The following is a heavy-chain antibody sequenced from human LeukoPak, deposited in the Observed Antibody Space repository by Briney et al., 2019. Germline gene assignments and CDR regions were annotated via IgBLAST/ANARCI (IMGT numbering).Heavy chain of an antibody. D-gene: IGHD4-11*01. CDR2: IYYSGRT. CDR3: ARGFYSPAY. V-gene: IGHV4-59*01. Sequence: SETLSLTCTVSGGSISSDYWSWIRQPPGTGLEWGGYIYYSGRTFYNPSLKSRVTMSVDTSKNQFSLKLSSVTAADTAIYYCARGFYSPAYWGQGTLVTVSS. J-gene: IGHJ4*02. CDR1: GGSISSDY.